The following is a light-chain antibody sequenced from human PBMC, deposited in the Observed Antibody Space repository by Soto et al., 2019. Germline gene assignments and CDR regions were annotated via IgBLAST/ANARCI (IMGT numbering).Light chain of an antibody. CDR1: SSDVGGYDY. J-gene: IGLJ1*01. CDR2: EVT. CDR3: SSYAGSNNFV. V-gene: IGLV2-8*01. Sequence: QSCLTQPPSASVSPGQSVTISCTGTSSDVGGYDYVPWYQQHPGKAPKLMIYEVTKRPSGVTDRFSGSKSGNTASLTVSGLQAEDEADYYCSSYAGSNNFVFGTGTKVTVL.